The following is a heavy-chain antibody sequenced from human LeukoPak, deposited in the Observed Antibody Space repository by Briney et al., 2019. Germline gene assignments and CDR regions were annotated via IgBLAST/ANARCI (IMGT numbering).Heavy chain of an antibody. CDR2: INVSPAYI. V-gene: IGHV3-21*01. D-gene: IGHD7-27*01. CDR3: ARDLNWGAGALDI. Sequence: GGSLRLSCAASGFAFSSYSMSWVRQAPGKGLEWVSSINVSPAYISYADSVKGRFTISRDNAKNSLYLQMNSLRAEDTAAYFCARDLNWGAGALDIWGQGTMVTVSS. CDR1: GFAFSSYS. J-gene: IGHJ3*02.